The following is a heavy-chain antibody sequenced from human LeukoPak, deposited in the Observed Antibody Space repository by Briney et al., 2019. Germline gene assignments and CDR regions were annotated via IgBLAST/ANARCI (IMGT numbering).Heavy chain of an antibody. CDR2: INPNSGGT. V-gene: IGHV1-2*02. CDR3: ARDTGYSYGYAFDI. Sequence: ASVKVSCKASGYSFTGYYMHWVRQAPGQGLEWMGWINPNSGGTNYAQKFQGRVTMTRDTSISTAYMELSRLRSDDTAVYYCARDTGYSYGYAFDIWGQGTMVTVSS. J-gene: IGHJ3*02. CDR1: GYSFTGYY. D-gene: IGHD5-18*01.